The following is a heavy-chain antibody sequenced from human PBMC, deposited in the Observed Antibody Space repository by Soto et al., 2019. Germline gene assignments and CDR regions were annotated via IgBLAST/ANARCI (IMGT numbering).Heavy chain of an antibody. J-gene: IGHJ5*02. CDR2: ISSSSSYI. Sequence: GGSLRLSCAASGFTFSSYSMNWVRRAPGKGLEWVSSISSSSSYIYYADSVKGRFTISRDNAKNSLYLQMNSLRAEDTAVYYCARDPRAYPYRLWFGEHWFDPWGQGTLVTVSS. CDR3: ARDPRAYPYRLWFGEHWFDP. V-gene: IGHV3-21*01. CDR1: GFTFSSYS. D-gene: IGHD3-10*01.